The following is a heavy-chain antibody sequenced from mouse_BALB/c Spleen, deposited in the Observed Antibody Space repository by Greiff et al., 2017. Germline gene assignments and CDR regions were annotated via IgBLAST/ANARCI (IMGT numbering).Heavy chain of an antibody. Sequence: EVKLMESGPGLVKPSQSLSLTCTVTGYSITSDYAWSWIRQFPGNKLEWMGYISYSGSTSYNPSLKSRISITRDTSKNQFFLQLNSVTTEDTATYYCANGNYGPFDYWGQGTTLTVSS. CDR1: GYSITSDYA. CDR2: ISYSGST. J-gene: IGHJ2*01. V-gene: IGHV3-2*02. D-gene: IGHD2-1*01. CDR3: ANGNYGPFDY.